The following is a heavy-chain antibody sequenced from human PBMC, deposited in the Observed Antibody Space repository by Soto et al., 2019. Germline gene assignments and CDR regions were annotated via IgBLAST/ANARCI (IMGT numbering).Heavy chain of an antibody. CDR1: GYTFTSYA. J-gene: IGHJ5*02. Sequence: ASVKVSCKASGYTFTSYAMHWVRQAPGQRLEWMGWINAGNGNTKYSQKFQGRVTITRDTSASTAYMELSSLRSEDTAVYYCARVFDENYSSGRDNWFDPWGQGTLVTVS. CDR2: INAGNGNT. V-gene: IGHV1-3*01. CDR3: ARVFDENYSSGRDNWFDP. D-gene: IGHD6-19*01.